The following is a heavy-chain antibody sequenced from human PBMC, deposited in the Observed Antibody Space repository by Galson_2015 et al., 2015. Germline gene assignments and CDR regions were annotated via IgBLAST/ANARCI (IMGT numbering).Heavy chain of an antibody. J-gene: IGHJ3*02. CDR1: GFTFSSYW. CDR2: INSDGGST. V-gene: IGHV3-74*01. Sequence: SLRLSCAASGFTFSSYWMHWVRQAPGKGLEWVSRINSDGGSTSYADSVKGRFTISRDNAKNTLYLQMNSLRAEDTAVYYCAREDTAMVYAFDIWGQGTMVTVSS. D-gene: IGHD5-18*01. CDR3: AREDTAMVYAFDI.